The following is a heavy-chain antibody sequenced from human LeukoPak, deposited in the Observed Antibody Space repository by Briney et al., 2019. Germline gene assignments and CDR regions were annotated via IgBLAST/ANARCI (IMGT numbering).Heavy chain of an antibody. CDR1: GFTFSSYS. V-gene: IGHV3-48*01. CDR3: ARDSVYCSSTSCYGYYYGMDA. Sequence: PGGSLRLSCAASGFTFSSYSMNWVRQAPGKGLEWVSYISSSSSTIYYADSVKGRFTISRDNAKNSLYLQMNSLRAEDTAVYYCARDSVYCSSTSCYGYYYGMDAWGQGTTVTVSS. D-gene: IGHD2-2*01. J-gene: IGHJ6*02. CDR2: ISSSSSTI.